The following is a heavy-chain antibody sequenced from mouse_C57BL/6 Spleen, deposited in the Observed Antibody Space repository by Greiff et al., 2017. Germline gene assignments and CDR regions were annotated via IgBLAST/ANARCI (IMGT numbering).Heavy chain of an antibody. D-gene: IGHD1-1*01. V-gene: IGHV7-3*01. Sequence: EVQLVESGGGLVQPGGSLSLSCAASGFTFTDYYMSWVRQPPGKALEWLGFIRNKANGYTTEYSASVKGRFTISRDNSPSILYLQMNALRAEDSATDVCARYYYGSSAMDDWGQGTSVTVSS. CDR1: GFTFTDYY. CDR3: ARYYYGSSAMDD. CDR2: IRNKANGYTT. J-gene: IGHJ4*01.